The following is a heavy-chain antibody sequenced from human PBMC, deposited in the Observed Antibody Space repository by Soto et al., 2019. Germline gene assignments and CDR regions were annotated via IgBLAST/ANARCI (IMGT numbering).Heavy chain of an antibody. D-gene: IGHD2-21*02. CDR1: GGIFSSNT. CDR2: IIPLFGTA. J-gene: IGHJ4*02. V-gene: IGHV1-69*06. CDR3: ASKAACGGDCYAFDS. Sequence: QVYLVQSGAEVKKPGSSVKISCKASGGIFSSNTINWVRQAAGQGLEWMGGIIPLFGTANYAEKFQGRVTITADKSTTTEYMELTSLRSEDTAVYYCASKAACGGDCYAFDSWGQGTLVTGSS.